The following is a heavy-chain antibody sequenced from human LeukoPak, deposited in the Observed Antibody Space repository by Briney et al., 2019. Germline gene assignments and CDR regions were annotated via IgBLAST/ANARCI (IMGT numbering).Heavy chain of an antibody. CDR3: ARIVGASDH. CDR1: GGSISSSSYY. Sequence: SETLSLTCTVSGGSISSSSYYWGWIRQPPGKGLEWIGSIYYSGSTYYNPSLKSRVTISVDTSKNQFSLKLSSVTAADTAVYYCARIVGASDHWGQGTLVTVSS. CDR2: IYYSGST. J-gene: IGHJ4*02. D-gene: IGHD1-26*01. V-gene: IGHV4-39*01.